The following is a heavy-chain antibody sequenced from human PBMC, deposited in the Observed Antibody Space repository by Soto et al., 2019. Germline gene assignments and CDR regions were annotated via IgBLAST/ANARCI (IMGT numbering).Heavy chain of an antibody. Sequence: GESLKISCTASGYSFITYWIGWVRLMPGKGLEWLGGIYPGDSDSRYSPSFQGLVTISADKSVSTAYLQWSSLRASDTAMYYCARLVGATTSGFDYWGQGTLVTVSS. V-gene: IGHV5-51*01. D-gene: IGHD1-26*01. CDR1: GYSFITYW. CDR3: ARLVGATTSGFDY. J-gene: IGHJ4*02. CDR2: IYPGDSDS.